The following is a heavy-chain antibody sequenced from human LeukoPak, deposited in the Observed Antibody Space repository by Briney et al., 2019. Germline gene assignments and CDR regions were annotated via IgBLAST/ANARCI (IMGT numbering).Heavy chain of an antibody. D-gene: IGHD1-26*01. CDR2: IYNSGST. J-gene: IGHJ4*02. CDR1: GGSISSYY. CDR3: ARVVRATRCFAY. Sequence: SETLSLTCTVTGGSISSYYWRWVRQPPGKGREWIGYIYNSGSTIHHPSLTSPVTISVHPSTHPFSLNLSSVPAADTAVYYCARVVRATRCFAYWGQGTLVTVSS. V-gene: IGHV4-59*01.